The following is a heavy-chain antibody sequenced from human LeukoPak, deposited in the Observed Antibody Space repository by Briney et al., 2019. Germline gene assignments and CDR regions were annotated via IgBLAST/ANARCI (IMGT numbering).Heavy chain of an antibody. V-gene: IGHV4-30-4*08. Sequence: PSETLSLTCTVSGDSISSGDYYWSWIRQPPGKGLEWIGYIYYSGSTYYNPSLKSRLTISVGTSKNQFSLKLSSVTAADTAVYYCARGRGMVRGVMPLHYFDYWGQGTLVTVSS. CDR3: ARGRGMVRGVMPLHYFDY. CDR2: IYYSGST. D-gene: IGHD3-10*01. J-gene: IGHJ4*02. CDR1: GDSISSGDYY.